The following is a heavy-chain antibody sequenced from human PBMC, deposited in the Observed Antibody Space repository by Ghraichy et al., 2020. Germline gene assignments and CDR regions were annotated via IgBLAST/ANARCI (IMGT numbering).Heavy chain of an antibody. CDR1: GGSISSGDYY. Sequence: TLSLTCTVSGGSISSGDYYWSWIRQPPGKGLEWIGYIYYSGSTYYNPSLKSRVTISVDTSKNQFSLKLSSVTAADTAVYYCARAASHSYYYGSGIGYWGQGTLVTVSS. CDR2: IYYSGST. V-gene: IGHV4-30-4*01. J-gene: IGHJ4*02. D-gene: IGHD3-10*01. CDR3: ARAASHSYYYGSGIGY.